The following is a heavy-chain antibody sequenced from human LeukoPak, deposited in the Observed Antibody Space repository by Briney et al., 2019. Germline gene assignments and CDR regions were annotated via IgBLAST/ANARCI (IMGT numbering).Heavy chain of an antibody. J-gene: IGHJ5*02. V-gene: IGHV4-59*12. D-gene: IGHD2-8*01. CDR3: ARRYCTDGVCYLVS. CDR2: IYFTGST. Sequence: SETLSLTCAVSGGSISSYYWSWIRQPPGKGLEWIGYIYFTGSTNYNPSLKSRVTMSVDTSNNQFSLKLSSVTAADTAVYYCARRYCTDGVCYLVSWGQGTLVTVSS. CDR1: GGSISSYY.